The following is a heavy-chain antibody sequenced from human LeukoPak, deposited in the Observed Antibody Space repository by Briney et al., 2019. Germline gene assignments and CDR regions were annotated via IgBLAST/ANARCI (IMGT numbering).Heavy chain of an antibody. CDR2: IYSAGST. J-gene: IGHJ1*01. Sequence: PGGSLRLSCAASGFTVSDYSMSWVRQAPGKGLEWVSVIYSAGSTYYADSVKGRFTISRDSSKNTLYLQMNSLRADDTAVYYCARIVNAEYFQHWGQGTLVTVSS. CDR1: GFTVSDYS. V-gene: IGHV3-66*01. CDR3: ARIVNAEYFQH. D-gene: IGHD2-15*01.